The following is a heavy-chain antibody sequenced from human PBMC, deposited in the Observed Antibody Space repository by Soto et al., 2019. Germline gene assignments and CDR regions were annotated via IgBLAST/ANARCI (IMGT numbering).Heavy chain of an antibody. CDR3: ARDVDADFRTDFDY. CDR1: GFTFSDYY. D-gene: IGHD4-17*01. Sequence: GGSLRLSCAASGFTFSDYYVHWIRRAPGKGLEWISYISGNGEIIQYAASARGRFTISRDNAENSVYLEMDRLRAEDTALYYCARDVDADFRTDFDYWGRGTLVTVSS. V-gene: IGHV3-11*01. CDR2: ISGNGEII. J-gene: IGHJ4*02.